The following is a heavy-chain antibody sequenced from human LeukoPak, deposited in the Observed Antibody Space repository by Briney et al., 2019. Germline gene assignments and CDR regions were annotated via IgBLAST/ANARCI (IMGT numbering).Heavy chain of an antibody. J-gene: IGHJ4*02. CDR2: ISGSGSVI. CDR1: GFTFGGYE. V-gene: IGHV3-48*03. D-gene: IGHD6-19*01. CDR3: ARDTSGWYSRLDN. Sequence: GGSLRLSCAASGFTFGGYEMNWVRQAPGKGLEWVSYISGSGSVIKYADSVKGRFTISRDNAKNSLYLQMNSLRAEDTAVYFCARDTSGWYSRLDNWGQGTLVTVSS.